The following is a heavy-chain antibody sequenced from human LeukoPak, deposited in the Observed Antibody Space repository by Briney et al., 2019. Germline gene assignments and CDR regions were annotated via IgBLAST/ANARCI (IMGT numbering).Heavy chain of an antibody. CDR1: GFTFSSYA. D-gene: IGHD2-15*01. V-gene: IGHV3-23*01. Sequence: GGSLRLSCAASGFTFSSYAMSWVRQAPGKGLEWVSAISGSGGSTYYADSVKGRFTISRDNSKNTLYLQMNSLRAEDTAVYFCAKDATAWWYHRAYMDVWGKGTTVTVSS. CDR3: AKDATAWWYHRAYMDV. J-gene: IGHJ6*03. CDR2: ISGSGGST.